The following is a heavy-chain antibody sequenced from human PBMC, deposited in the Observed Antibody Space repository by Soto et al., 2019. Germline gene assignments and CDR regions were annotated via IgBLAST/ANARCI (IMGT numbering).Heavy chain of an antibody. CDR3: ARAGVPAAMSPTPHYGVDV. CDR2: IIPIFGTA. V-gene: IGHV1-69*01. CDR1: GGTFSSYA. J-gene: IGHJ6*02. Sequence: QVQLVQSGAEVKKPGSSVKVSCKASGGTFSSYAISWVRQAPGQGLEWMGGIIPIFGTANYAQKFQGRVTITADESTSTAYMELSSLRSEDTAVYYCARAGVPAAMSPTPHYGVDVWGQGTTVTVSS. D-gene: IGHD2-2*01.